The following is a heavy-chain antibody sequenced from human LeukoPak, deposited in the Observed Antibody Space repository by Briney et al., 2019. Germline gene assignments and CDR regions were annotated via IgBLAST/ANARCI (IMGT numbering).Heavy chain of an antibody. Sequence: ASVKVSCKASGYTFAGYYMHWVRQAPGQGLEWMGWINPNSGGTNYAQKFQGRVTMTRDTSISTAYMELSRLRSDDTAVYYCARVYSSGWFYYFDYWGQGTLVTVSS. J-gene: IGHJ4*02. CDR3: ARVYSSGWFYYFDY. CDR1: GYTFAGYY. CDR2: INPNSGGT. D-gene: IGHD6-19*01. V-gene: IGHV1-2*02.